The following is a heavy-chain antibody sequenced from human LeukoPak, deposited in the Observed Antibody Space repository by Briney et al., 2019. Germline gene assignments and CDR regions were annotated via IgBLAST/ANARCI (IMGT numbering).Heavy chain of an antibody. D-gene: IGHD3-10*01. CDR2: IGDSGGAT. CDR3: ATDRADDYYGSGSPVLYAFDI. J-gene: IGHJ3*02. CDR1: GFTFSSYA. Sequence: GGSLRLSCAASGFTFSSYAMSWVRQAPGKGLEWVSSIGDSGGATYYADSVKGRFIISRDNFKSTLYLQMNSLRAEDTAVYYCATDRADDYYGSGSPVLYAFDIWGQGTMVTVSS. V-gene: IGHV3-23*01.